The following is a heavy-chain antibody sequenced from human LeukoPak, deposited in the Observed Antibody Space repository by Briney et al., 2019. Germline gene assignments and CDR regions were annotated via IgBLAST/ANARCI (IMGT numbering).Heavy chain of an antibody. CDR2: IYYSGSS. CDR1: GASISTDNYY. CDR3: ARTLYDYDTYYFDY. Sequence: SETLSLTCTVSGASISTDNYYWSWIRHHPGKGLEWIGYIYYSGSSYYNPSLKSRVSMSVDTSENQFSLRLSSVTAADTAVYYCARTLYDYDTYYFDYWGQGTLVSVSS. V-gene: IGHV4-31*03. D-gene: IGHD3-22*01. J-gene: IGHJ4*02.